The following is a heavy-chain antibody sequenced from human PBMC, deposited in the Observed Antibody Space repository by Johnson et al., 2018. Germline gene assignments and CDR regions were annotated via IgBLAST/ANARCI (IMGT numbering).Heavy chain of an antibody. V-gene: IGHV3-30*03. CDR2: ISYDGSNK. CDR1: GFTFSSYG. Sequence: QVQLVQSGGGVVQPGRSLRLSCAASGFTFSSYGMHWVRQAPGKGLEWVAVISYDGSNKYYADSVRGRFTISRYNSKNTLYLQMNSLRAEDTAVYYCATLFLGDAFDIWGQGTMVTVSS. CDR3: ATLFLGDAFDI. J-gene: IGHJ3*02. D-gene: IGHD2/OR15-2a*01.